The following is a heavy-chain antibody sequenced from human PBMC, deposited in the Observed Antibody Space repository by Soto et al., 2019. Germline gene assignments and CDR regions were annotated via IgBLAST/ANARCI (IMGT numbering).Heavy chain of an antibody. J-gene: IGHJ3*02. CDR3: ANKGRNIVVVPAAIPDAFDI. CDR1: GFTFSSYA. CDR2: ISGSGGST. Sequence: EVQLLESGGGLVQPGGSLRLSCAASGFTFSSYAMSWVRQAPGKGLVWVSAISGSGGSTYYADSVKGRFTISRDNSKNTLYLQMNSLRAEDTAVYYCANKGRNIVVVPAAIPDAFDIWGQGTMVTVSS. V-gene: IGHV3-23*01. D-gene: IGHD2-2*01.